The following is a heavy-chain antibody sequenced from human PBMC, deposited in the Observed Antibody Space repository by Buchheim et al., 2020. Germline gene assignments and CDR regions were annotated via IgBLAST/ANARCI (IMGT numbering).Heavy chain of an antibody. Sequence: QVQLVQSGAEVKKPGASVKVSCKASGYTFTSYYMHWVRQAPGQGLEWMGIINPSGGSKSYAQKFQGRVTMTRDTSTSTVYMELNSLRSEDTAVYYCARDNVGSSSSFIWYFDLWGRGTL. CDR1: GYTFTSYY. CDR3: ARDNVGSSSSFIWYFDL. CDR2: INPSGGSK. D-gene: IGHD6-6*01. J-gene: IGHJ2*01. V-gene: IGHV1-46*01.